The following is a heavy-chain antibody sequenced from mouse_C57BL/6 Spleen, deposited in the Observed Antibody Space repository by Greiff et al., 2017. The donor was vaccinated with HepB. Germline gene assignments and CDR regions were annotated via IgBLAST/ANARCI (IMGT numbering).Heavy chain of an antibody. D-gene: IGHD1-1*01. V-gene: IGHV1-64*01. Sequence: VQLQQSGAELVKPGASVKLSCKASGYTFTSYWMHWVKQRPGQGLEWIGMIHPNSGSTNYNEKFKSKATLTVDKSSSTAYMQLSSLTSEDSAVYYCGITTVVATGVDYWGQGTTLTVSS. CDR2: IHPNSGST. CDR1: GYTFTSYW. J-gene: IGHJ2*01. CDR3: GITTVVATGVDY.